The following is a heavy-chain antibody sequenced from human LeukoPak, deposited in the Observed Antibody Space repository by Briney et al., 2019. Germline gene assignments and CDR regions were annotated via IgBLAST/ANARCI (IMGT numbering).Heavy chain of an antibody. CDR1: GGSISSYY. CDR2: SFFSGST. D-gene: IGHD6-19*01. Sequence: SETLSLTCTVSGGSISSYYWSWIRQPPGKGLEWIGYSFFSGSTNYNPSLKSRVTISLDTYQSSLRLNSVTAADTAVYYCARGGLSSGWYGWGQGTLVTVSS. CDR3: ARGGLSSGWYG. V-gene: IGHV4-59*01. J-gene: IGHJ4*02.